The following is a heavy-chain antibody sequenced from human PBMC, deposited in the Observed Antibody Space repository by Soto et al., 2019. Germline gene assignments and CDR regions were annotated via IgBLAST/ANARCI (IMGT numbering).Heavy chain of an antibody. Sequence: GGSLRLSSAASGFTFSSYAMSWVRQAPGKGLEWVSAISGSGGSTYYADSVKGRFTISRDNSKNTLYLQMNSLRAEDTAVYYCAKDLAAAVFPFDYWGQGTLVTVSS. CDR3: AKDLAAAVFPFDY. V-gene: IGHV3-23*01. J-gene: IGHJ4*02. CDR1: GFTFSSYA. CDR2: ISGSGGST. D-gene: IGHD6-13*01.